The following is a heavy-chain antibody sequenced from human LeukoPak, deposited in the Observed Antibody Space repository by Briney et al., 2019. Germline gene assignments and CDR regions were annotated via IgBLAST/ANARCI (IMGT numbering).Heavy chain of an antibody. CDR2: ISGSGGST. D-gene: IGHD3-22*01. Sequence: GGSLRLSCAASGFTFSSYAMSWVRQAPGKGLEWVSAISGSGGSTYYADSVKGRFTISRDNSKNTLYLQMNSLRAEDTAVYYCAKVRGRKVYYDSSGYYEVWGQGTLVTVSS. V-gene: IGHV3-23*01. CDR1: GFTFSSYA. J-gene: IGHJ4*02. CDR3: AKVRGRKVYYDSSGYYEV.